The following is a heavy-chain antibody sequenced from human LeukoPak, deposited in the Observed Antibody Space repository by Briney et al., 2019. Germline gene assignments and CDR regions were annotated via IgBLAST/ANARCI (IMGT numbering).Heavy chain of an antibody. CDR3: AREGSSYAPSAPFFFDF. CDR2: ISRSGSTI. D-gene: IGHD3-10*01. J-gene: IGHJ4*02. CDR1: TFSLGSYE. Sequence: PGQSRSLSWSVSTFSLGSYEMNWVSQPPGKGLEWVSYISRSGSTIYYADSENGRFTIGRDNTEDSLFLKTNSLRAEDTAAYYCAREGSSYAPSAPFFFDFWGQGTLVTVSS. V-gene: IGHV3-48*03.